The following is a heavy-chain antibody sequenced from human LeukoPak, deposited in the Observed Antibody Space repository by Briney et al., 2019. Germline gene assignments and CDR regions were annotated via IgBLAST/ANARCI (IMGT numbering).Heavy chain of an antibody. J-gene: IGHJ4*02. Sequence: GGFLRLSCAASGFTFSSYGMHWVRQAPGKGLEWVAVISYDGSNKYYADSVKGRFTISRDNSKNTLYLQMNSLRAEDTAVYYCAKDWAGIVGATGGYWGRGTLVTVSS. CDR3: AKDWAGIVGATGGY. CDR2: ISYDGSNK. D-gene: IGHD1-26*01. V-gene: IGHV3-30*18. CDR1: GFTFSSYG.